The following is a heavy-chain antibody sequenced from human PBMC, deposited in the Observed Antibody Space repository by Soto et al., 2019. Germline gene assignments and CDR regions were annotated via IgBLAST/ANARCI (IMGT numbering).Heavy chain of an antibody. D-gene: IGHD6-13*01. CDR1: GYSFTTNW. Sequence: GESLKISCKGSGYSFTTNWIGWVRQMPGKGLEWMGVIYPGDSDTRYSPSYQGQVAISADKSINTAYLQWSSLKASDTAMYYCARHSGVAEDGTDWGQGTLVTVSS. CDR3: ARHSGVAEDGTD. CDR2: IYPGDSDT. J-gene: IGHJ1*01. V-gene: IGHV5-51*01.